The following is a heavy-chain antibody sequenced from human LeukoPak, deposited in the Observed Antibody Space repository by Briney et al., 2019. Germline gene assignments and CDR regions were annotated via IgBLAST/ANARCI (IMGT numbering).Heavy chain of an antibody. Sequence: ASVKVSRKASGYTFTSYYMHWVRQAPGQGLEWMGIINPSGGSTSYAQKFQGRVTMTRDTSTSTVYMELSSLRSEDTAVYYCARDHRVRDGYNYFDYWGQGTLVTVSS. CDR1: GYTFTSYY. CDR2: INPSGGST. CDR3: ARDHRVRDGYNYFDY. D-gene: IGHD5-24*01. J-gene: IGHJ4*02. V-gene: IGHV1-46*01.